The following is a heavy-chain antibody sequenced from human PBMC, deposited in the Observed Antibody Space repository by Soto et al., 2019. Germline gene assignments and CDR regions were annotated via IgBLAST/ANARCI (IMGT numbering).Heavy chain of an antibody. Sequence: PSQTLSLTCAISWDSVSSNTACWNWIRQSPSRGLEWLGRTYFRSKWYNDYAVSVKSRIIINPDTSNNQFSLQLNSVTPEDTAVYFCAKGDNLGPKTGYGFDPWGQGIMVTVSS. CDR2: TYFRSKWYN. D-gene: IGHD5-12*01. CDR1: WDSVSSNTAC. V-gene: IGHV6-1*01. CDR3: AKGDNLGPKTGYGFDP. J-gene: IGHJ5*02.